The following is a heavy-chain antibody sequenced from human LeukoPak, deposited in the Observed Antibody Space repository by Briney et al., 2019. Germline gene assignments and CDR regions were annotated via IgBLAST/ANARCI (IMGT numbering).Heavy chain of an antibody. CDR3: ARDGTAPGLYFDL. V-gene: IGHV3-7*01. J-gene: IGHJ4*01. D-gene: IGHD6-13*01. CDR2: IRQDGGEK. Sequence: PGGSLRLSCAVSGFTFTDYWMNWVRLAPGKGLEWVASIRQDGGEKSYVDSVKGRFTISRDNTKNPLYLQMSSLRAEDTALYYCARDGTAPGLYFDLWGQGTLVTVSS. CDR1: GFTFTDYW.